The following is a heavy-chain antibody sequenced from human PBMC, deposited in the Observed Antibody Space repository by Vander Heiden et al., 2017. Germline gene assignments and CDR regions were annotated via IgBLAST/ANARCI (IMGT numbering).Heavy chain of an antibody. D-gene: IGHD6-6*01. CDR1: GGSFSGYY. CDR3: ATNSSSSGRSFDL. V-gene: IGHV4-34*02. Sequence: QVQLQQLGAGMLKPSETPSPTCAVSGGSFSGYYWSWIRQSPGKGLQWIGQINYWGNTNYNPSLKSRVTMSVDRSETQFSLTLSSVTAADTAVYYCATNSSSSGRSFDLWGQGTMVSVSS. CDR2: INYWGNT. J-gene: IGHJ3*01.